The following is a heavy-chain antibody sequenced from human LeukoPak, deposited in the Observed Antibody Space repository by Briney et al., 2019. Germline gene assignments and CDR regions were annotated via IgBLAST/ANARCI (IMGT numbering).Heavy chain of an antibody. Sequence: TGGSLRLSCAASGFTFSSYAMHWVRQAPGKGLEWVAVISYDGSNKYYADSVKGRFTISRDNSKNTLYLQMNSLRAEDTAVYYCASEWVVVAAKGSNVDYWGQGTLVTVSS. J-gene: IGHJ4*02. CDR2: ISYDGSNK. CDR3: ASEWVVVAAKGSNVDY. V-gene: IGHV3-30-3*01. D-gene: IGHD2-15*01. CDR1: GFTFSSYA.